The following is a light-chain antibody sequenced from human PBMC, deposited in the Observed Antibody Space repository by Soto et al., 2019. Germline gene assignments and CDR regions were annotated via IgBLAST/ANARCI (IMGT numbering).Light chain of an antibody. CDR3: QQYGSSRT. Sequence: EMVLTQSPDTLSLSPGETATLSCRASQSVTMSYLAWYQQRPGQAPRLLIYGASSRAAGIPDRYSGSGSGTVFTLTITRLEPEEFAVYCYQQYGSSRTFGQGTKLEIK. CDR1: QSVTMSY. V-gene: IGKV3-20*01. J-gene: IGKJ2*01. CDR2: GAS.